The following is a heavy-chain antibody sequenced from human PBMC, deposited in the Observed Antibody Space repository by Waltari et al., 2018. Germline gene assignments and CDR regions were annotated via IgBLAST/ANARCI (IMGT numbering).Heavy chain of an antibody. D-gene: IGHD3-10*01. CDR1: GVNCNVST. CDR3: GRSYGWAFDM. J-gene: IGHJ3*02. CDR2: IRSKINNYAT. V-gene: IGHV3-73*02. Sequence: EVQLVESGGGLVQQGGSLKLSCAVAGVNCNVSTLHWVRQASGKGLEWIGRIRSKINNYATTYGASMRGKFTISRDDSKNTAYLEMNSLKAEDTAVYYCGRSYGWAFDMSGQGTMVIVSS.